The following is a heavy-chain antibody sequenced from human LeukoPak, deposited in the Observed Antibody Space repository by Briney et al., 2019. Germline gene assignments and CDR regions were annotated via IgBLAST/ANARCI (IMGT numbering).Heavy chain of an antibody. CDR2: IKQDGSEK. CDR3: ARGGYCSGGSCRSLNYFDY. V-gene: IGHV3-7*01. J-gene: IGHJ4*02. Sequence: PGGSLRLSCAASGFTFSSYWMSWVRQAPGKGLEWVANIKQDGSEKYYVDSVKGRFTISRDNAKNSLYLQMNSLRAEDTAVYYCARGGYCSGGSCRSLNYFDYWGQGTLVTVSS. D-gene: IGHD2-15*01. CDR1: GFTFSSYW.